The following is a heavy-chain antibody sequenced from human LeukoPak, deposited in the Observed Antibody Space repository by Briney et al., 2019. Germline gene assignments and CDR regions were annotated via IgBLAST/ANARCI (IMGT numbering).Heavy chain of an antibody. CDR2: INSDGSST. V-gene: IGHV3-74*01. D-gene: IGHD3-22*01. Sequence: GGSLRLSCAASGFTFSSYWMHWVRQAPGKGLVWVSRINSDGSSTSYADSVKGRFTISRDNSKNTLYLQMNSLRAEDTAVYYCARYPKNYFDVTGYFDLWGQGTRVTVSS. CDR1: GFTFSSYW. CDR3: ARYPKNYFDVTGYFDL. J-gene: IGHJ4*02.